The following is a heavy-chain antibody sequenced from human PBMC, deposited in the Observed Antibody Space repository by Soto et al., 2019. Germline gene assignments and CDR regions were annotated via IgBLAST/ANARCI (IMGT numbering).Heavy chain of an antibody. J-gene: IGHJ4*02. D-gene: IGHD3-22*01. CDR1: GFTFSTYG. V-gene: IGHV3-30*18. CDR3: AKEQLAMTVVVADYFDS. Sequence: QVQLVESGGGVVQPGKSLRLSCAASGFTFSTYGIHWVRKAPGKGLEWVALISYDGGSKYYGDSVKGRFIISRDNSHNTVSLQINSLRADDTAVYFCAKEQLAMTVVVADYFDSWGQGTLVTVSS. CDR2: ISYDGGSK.